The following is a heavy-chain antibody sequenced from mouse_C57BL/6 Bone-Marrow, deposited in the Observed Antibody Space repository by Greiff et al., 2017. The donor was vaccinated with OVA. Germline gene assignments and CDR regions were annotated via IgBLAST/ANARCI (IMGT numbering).Heavy chain of an antibody. CDR2: ISYSGST. CDR1: GYSITSGYD. V-gene: IGHV3-1*01. J-gene: IGHJ3*01. CDR3: ARGEDLGPFAY. Sequence: EVKLQESGPGMVKPSQSLSLTCTVTGYSITSGYDWHWIRHFPGNKLEWMGYISYSGSTNYNPSLKSRISITHDTSKNHFFLKLNSVTTEDTATYYCARGEDLGPFAYWGQGTLVTVSA.